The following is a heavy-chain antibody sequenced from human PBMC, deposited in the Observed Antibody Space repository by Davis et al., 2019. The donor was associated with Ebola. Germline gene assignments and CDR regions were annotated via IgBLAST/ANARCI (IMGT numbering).Heavy chain of an antibody. CDR3: ARSRELIPYYYYGMDV. J-gene: IGHJ6*02. Sequence: ASVKVSCKASGYTFTSYGISWVRQAPGQGLEWMGIINPSGGSTSYAQKFQGRVTMTRDTSTSTAYMELSSLRSEDTAVYYCARSRELIPYYYYGMDVWGQGTTVTVSS. CDR1: GYTFTSYG. D-gene: IGHD3-10*01. V-gene: IGHV1-46*01. CDR2: INPSGGST.